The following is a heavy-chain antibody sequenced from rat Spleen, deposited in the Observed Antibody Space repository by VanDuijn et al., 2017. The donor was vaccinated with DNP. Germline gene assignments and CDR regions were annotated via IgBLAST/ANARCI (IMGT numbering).Heavy chain of an antibody. V-gene: IGHV5S23*01. D-gene: IGHD1-12*02. Sequence: EVQLVESGGGLVQPGRSLKLSCAASGFTFSNYDMAWVRQAPTKGLEWVASISPSGGSTYYRDSVKGRFTISRDNAKSTLYLQMDSLRSEDTATYYCTTTQYYDGWFPFDYWGQGVMVTVSS. CDR3: TTTQYYDGWFPFDY. CDR1: GFTFSNYD. CDR2: ISPSGGST. J-gene: IGHJ2*01.